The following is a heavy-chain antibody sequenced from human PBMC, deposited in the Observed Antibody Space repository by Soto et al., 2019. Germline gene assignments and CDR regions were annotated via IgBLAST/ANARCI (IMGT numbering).Heavy chain of an antibody. CDR3: AKFHGSGTYYNFPDY. CDR2: ISDSGGRT. CDR1: GFTFSTYA. D-gene: IGHD3-10*01. V-gene: IGHV3-23*04. Sequence: EVQLVESGGGLVQPGGSLRLSCAASGFTFSTYAMSWVRQAPGKGLEWVSTISDSGGRTYYAASVKGRFTISRDNSKNTLYLLMNSLSAEDTALYYCAKFHGSGTYYNFPDYWGQGTLVTVSS. J-gene: IGHJ4*02.